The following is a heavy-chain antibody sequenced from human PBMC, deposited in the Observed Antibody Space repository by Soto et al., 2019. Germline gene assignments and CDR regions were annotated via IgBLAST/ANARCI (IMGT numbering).Heavy chain of an antibody. CDR2: ISSSSSYI. D-gene: IGHD3-3*01. CDR3: ARDGHTIFGVVTNYYYYGMDV. V-gene: IGHV3-21*01. J-gene: IGHJ6*02. CDR1: GFTFSSYS. Sequence: GGSLRLSCAASGFTFSSYSMNWVRQAPGKGLEWVSSISSSSSYIYYADSVKGRFTISRDNAKNSLYLQMNSLRAEDTAVYYCARDGHTIFGVVTNYYYYGMDVWGQGTTVTVSS.